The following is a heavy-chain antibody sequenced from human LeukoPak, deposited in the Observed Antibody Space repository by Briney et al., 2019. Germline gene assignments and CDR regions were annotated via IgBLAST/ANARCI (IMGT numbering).Heavy chain of an antibody. CDR2: ISSSGGTI. CDR3: ARDRVSHFDY. CDR1: GFTFTNYI. V-gene: IGHV3-48*03. Sequence: GGSLRLSCAASGFTFTNYIMNWVRQAPGKGLEWVSYISSSGGTIYYADSVKGRFTISRDNAKNSLYLQMNSLRAEDTAVYYCARDRVSHFDYWGQGTLVTVSS. D-gene: IGHD6-6*01. J-gene: IGHJ4*02.